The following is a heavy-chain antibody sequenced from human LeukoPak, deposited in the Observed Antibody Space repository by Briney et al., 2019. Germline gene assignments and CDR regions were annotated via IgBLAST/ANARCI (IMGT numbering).Heavy chain of an antibody. CDR2: ITSSDTTK. V-gene: IGHV3-48*03. CDR1: GFTFSTYN. CDR3: TTAPAFSSSWRS. J-gene: IGHJ5*02. Sequence: GGSLRLSCAASGFTFSTYNMNWVRQAPGKGPEWVAYITSSDTTKYYADSVKGRFTISRDNAKKSLDLQMNSLRAEDTAIYYCTTAPAFSSSWRSWGQGTLVTVSS. D-gene: IGHD2-2*01.